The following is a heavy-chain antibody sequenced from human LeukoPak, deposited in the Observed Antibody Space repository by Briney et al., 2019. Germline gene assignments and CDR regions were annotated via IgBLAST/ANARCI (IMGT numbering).Heavy chain of an antibody. Sequence: ASVQVSCKASGGTFSSYAISWVRQAPGQGLEWMGGIIPIFGTANYAQKFQGRVTITADESTSTAYMELSSLGSEDTAVYYCARGPAVGGFGELLLDGFDIWGQGTMVTVSS. V-gene: IGHV1-69*01. CDR3: ARGPAVGGFGELLLDGFDI. J-gene: IGHJ3*02. CDR1: GGTFSSYA. D-gene: IGHD3-10*01. CDR2: IIPIFGTA.